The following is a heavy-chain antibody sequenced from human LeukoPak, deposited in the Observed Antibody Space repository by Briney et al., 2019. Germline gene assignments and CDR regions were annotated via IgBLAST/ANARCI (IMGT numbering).Heavy chain of an antibody. Sequence: GGSLRLSCAASGFTFSSYAMHWVRQAPGKGLEWVAVISYDGSNKYYADSVKGRFTISRDNSKNTLYLQMNSLRAEDTAVYYCARGGIAAADLRFDYWGQGTLVTVSS. J-gene: IGHJ4*02. V-gene: IGHV3-30-3*01. CDR2: ISYDGSNK. CDR1: GFTFSSYA. CDR3: ARGGIAAADLRFDY. D-gene: IGHD6-13*01.